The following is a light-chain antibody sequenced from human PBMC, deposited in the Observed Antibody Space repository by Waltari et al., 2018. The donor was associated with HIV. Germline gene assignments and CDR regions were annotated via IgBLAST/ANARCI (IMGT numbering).Light chain of an antibody. CDR1: QSVSSTY. V-gene: IGKV3-20*01. J-gene: IGKJ1*01. CDR2: GAS. Sequence: EIVLTQSPGTLSLSPGERATLSCRASQSVSSTYLAWYQHKPGQAPRLLIYGASSRATGIPDRFSGSGSGTDFTLTITRLEPEGFAIYYCQQYGSSPQTFGQGTKVEI. CDR3: QQYGSSPQT.